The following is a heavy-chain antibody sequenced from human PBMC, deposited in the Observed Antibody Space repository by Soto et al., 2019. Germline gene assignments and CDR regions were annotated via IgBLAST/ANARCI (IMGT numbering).Heavy chain of an antibody. CDR1: GFTFSSYS. J-gene: IGHJ6*02. D-gene: IGHD5-18*01. CDR2: ISTSSNTI. V-gene: IGHV3-48*01. Sequence: PGGSLRLSCAASGFTFSSYSMNWVRQAPGKGLEWVSYISTSSNTIYYADSVRGRFTISRDNAKNSLYLQMNSLRAEDTAVYYCARDWTIQLQPYHYYGMDAWGQGTTVTVSS. CDR3: ARDWTIQLQPYHYYGMDA.